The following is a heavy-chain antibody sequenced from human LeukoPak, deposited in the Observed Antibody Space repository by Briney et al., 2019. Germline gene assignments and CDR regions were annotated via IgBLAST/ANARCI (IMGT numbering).Heavy chain of an antibody. CDR2: ISGSGGST. V-gene: IGHV3-23*01. CDR3: AKDPSSSWYGDAFDI. CDR1: GFTFSSYW. J-gene: IGHJ3*02. D-gene: IGHD6-13*01. Sequence: HPGGSLRLSCAASGFTFSSYWMSWVRQAPGKGLEWVSAISGSGGSTYYADSVKGRFTISRDNSKNTLYLQMNSLRAEDTAVYYCAKDPSSSWYGDAFDIWGQGTMVTVSS.